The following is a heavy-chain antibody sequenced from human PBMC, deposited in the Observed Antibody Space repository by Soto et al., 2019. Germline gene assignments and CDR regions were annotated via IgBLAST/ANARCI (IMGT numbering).Heavy chain of an antibody. Sequence: PTETLTLTCTVSGFSLSNARMGVSWIRQPPGKALEWLAHIFSNDEKSYSTSLKSRLTISKDTSKSQVVLTMTNMDPVDTATYYCARTFTIFGVVTVNWFDPWGQGTLVTVSS. V-gene: IGHV2-26*01. J-gene: IGHJ5*02. CDR3: ARTFTIFGVVTVNWFDP. CDR2: IFSNDEK. D-gene: IGHD3-3*01. CDR1: GFSLSNARMG.